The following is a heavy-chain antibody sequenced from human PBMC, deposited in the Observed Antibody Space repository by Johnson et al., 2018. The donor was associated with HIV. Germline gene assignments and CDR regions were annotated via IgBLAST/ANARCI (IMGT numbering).Heavy chain of an antibody. CDR3: AMAIVGYSSSWYPWRLGAFDI. J-gene: IGHJ3*02. V-gene: IGHV3-11*01. Sequence: QVQLVESGGGLVKPGGSLRLSCAASGFTFSDYYMSWIRQAPGKGLEWVSYISSSGSTIYYADSVKGRFTISRDNSKNTLYLQMNSLRAEDTAVYYCAMAIVGYSSSWYPWRLGAFDIWGQGTMVTVSS. D-gene: IGHD6-13*01. CDR2: ISSSGSTI. CDR1: GFTFSDYY.